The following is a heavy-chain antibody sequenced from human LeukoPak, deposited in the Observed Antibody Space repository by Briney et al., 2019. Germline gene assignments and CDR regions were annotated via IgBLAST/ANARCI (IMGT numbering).Heavy chain of an antibody. Sequence: SETLSLTCTVSGGSISSYYWSWIRQPPGKGLEWIGYIYYSGSTNYNPSLKIRVTISVDTSKNQFSLKLSSVTAADTAVYYCARDLAVVVPAADPYYYYYYMDVWGKGTTVTVSS. J-gene: IGHJ6*03. CDR1: GGSISSYY. CDR2: IYYSGST. D-gene: IGHD2-2*01. V-gene: IGHV4-59*12. CDR3: ARDLAVVVPAADPYYYYYYMDV.